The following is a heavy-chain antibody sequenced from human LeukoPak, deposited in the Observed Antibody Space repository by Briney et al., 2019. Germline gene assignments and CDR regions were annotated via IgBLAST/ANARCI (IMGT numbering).Heavy chain of an antibody. J-gene: IGHJ4*02. CDR1: GYTFTSYY. CDR3: ARQQGLQNLNFDY. V-gene: IGHV1-46*01. D-gene: IGHD4-11*01. Sequence: ASVKVSCKTSGYTFTSYYIHWVRQAPGQGLKWLGIINPIGGTTDYAQKFQGRVTMTRDTSTSTVYMELSSLSPEDTAVYYCARQQGLQNLNFDYWGQGTLVTVSS. CDR2: INPIGGTT.